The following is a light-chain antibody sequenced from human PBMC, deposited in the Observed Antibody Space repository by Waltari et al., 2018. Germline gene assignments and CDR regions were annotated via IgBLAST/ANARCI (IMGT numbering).Light chain of an antibody. CDR3: LQDYIFPLT. V-gene: IGKV1-6*01. CDR2: AAS. J-gene: IGKJ4*01. Sequence: AIQMTQSPSSLSASVGDRVTITCRASEDIRNDLGWYQQKPGKAPRLLIFAASTLQSGVPARFSGSGSDTDFTLTSSSLQPEDFATYFCLQDYIFPLTFGGGTTVEI. CDR1: EDIRND.